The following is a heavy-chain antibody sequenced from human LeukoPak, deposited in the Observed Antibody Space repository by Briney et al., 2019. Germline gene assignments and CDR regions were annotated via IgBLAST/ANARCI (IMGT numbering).Heavy chain of an antibody. J-gene: IGHJ5*02. V-gene: IGHV4-34*01. CDR3: ARGLAPRIMITFGGVTDGFDP. Sequence: SETLSLTCAVYGGSFSGYYWSWIRQPPGKGLEWIGEINHSGSTNYNPSLKSRVTISVDTSKNQFSLKLSSVTAADTAVYYCARGLAPRIMITFGGVTDGFDPWGQGTLVTVSS. CDR1: GGSFSGYY. D-gene: IGHD3-16*01. CDR2: INHSGST.